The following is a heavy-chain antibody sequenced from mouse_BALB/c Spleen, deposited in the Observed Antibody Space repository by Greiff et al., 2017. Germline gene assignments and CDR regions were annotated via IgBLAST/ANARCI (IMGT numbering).Heavy chain of an antibody. CDR3: ARWDYGRSPAWFAY. J-gene: IGHJ3*01. V-gene: IGHV1-7*01. D-gene: IGHD2-1*01. CDR1: GYTFTSYW. CDR2: INPSTGYT. Sequence: VQLQESGAELAKPGASVKMSCKASGYTFTSYWMHWVKQRPGQGLEWIGYINPSTGYTEYNQKFKDKATLTADKSSSTAYMQLSSLTSEDSAVYYCARWDYGRSPAWFAYWGQGTLVTVSA.